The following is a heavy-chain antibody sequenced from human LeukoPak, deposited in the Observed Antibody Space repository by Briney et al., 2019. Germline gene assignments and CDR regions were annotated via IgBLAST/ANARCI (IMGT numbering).Heavy chain of an antibody. J-gene: IGHJ6*03. V-gene: IGHV4-34*01. CDR1: GGSFSGYY. CDR2: INHSGST. CDR3: GSDTSGSYYHYYYMDV. D-gene: IGHD1-26*01. Sequence: SETLSLTCAVYGGSFSGYYWSWIRQPPGKGLEWIGEINHSGSTNYNPSLKSRVTISVDKSKNQFSLKLSSVTAADTAVYYCGSDTSGSYYHYYYMDVWGKGTTVTVSS.